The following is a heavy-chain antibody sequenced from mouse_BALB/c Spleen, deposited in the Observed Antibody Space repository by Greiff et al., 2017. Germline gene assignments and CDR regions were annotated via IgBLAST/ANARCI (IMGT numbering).Heavy chain of an antibody. CDR1: GFTFSSYG. Sequence: VQLKESGGGLVQPGGSLKLSCAASGFTFSSYGMSWVRQTPDKRLELVATINSNGGSTYYPDSVKGRFTISRDNAKNTLYLQMSSLKSEDTAMYYCAREGGYWYFDVWGAGTTVTVSS. V-gene: IGHV5-6-3*01. CDR3: AREGGYWYFDV. CDR2: INSNGGST. J-gene: IGHJ1*01.